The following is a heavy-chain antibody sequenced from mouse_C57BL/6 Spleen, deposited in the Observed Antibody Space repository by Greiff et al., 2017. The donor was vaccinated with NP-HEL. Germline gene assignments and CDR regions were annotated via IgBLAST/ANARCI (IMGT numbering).Heavy chain of an antibody. D-gene: IGHD1-1*01. CDR2: ISDGGSYT. Sequence: EVQGVESGGGLVKPGGSQKLSCAASGFTFSSYAMSWVRQTPEKRLEWVATISDGGSYTYYPDNVKGRFTISRDNAKNNLYLQMSHLKSEDTAMYYCARGGFFITTVLRYFDYWGQGTTLTVSS. J-gene: IGHJ2*01. CDR3: ARGGFFITTVLRYFDY. CDR1: GFTFSSYA. V-gene: IGHV5-4*01.